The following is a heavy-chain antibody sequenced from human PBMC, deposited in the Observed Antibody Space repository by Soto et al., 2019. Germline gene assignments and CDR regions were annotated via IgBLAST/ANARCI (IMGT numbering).Heavy chain of an antibody. V-gene: IGHV4-59*01. J-gene: IGHJ4*02. CDR1: GGSISSYY. Sequence: QVQLQESGPGLVKPSETLSLTCTVSGGSISSYYWSWIRQPPGKGLEWIGYIYYSGSTNYNPSLKSRVTISVDTSKNQFSLKLSSVTAADTDVYYCARDRSGIVGATNEFDYWGQGTLVTVSS. CDR2: IYYSGST. D-gene: IGHD1-26*01. CDR3: ARDRSGIVGATNEFDY.